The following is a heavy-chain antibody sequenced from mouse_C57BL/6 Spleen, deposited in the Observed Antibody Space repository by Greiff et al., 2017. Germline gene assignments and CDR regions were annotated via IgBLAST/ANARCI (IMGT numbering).Heavy chain of an antibody. D-gene: IGHD1-1*01. CDR1: GYTFTSYW. CDR2: INPSNGGT. J-gene: IGHJ1*03. Sequence: VQLQQPGTELVKPGASVKLSCKASGYTFTSYWMHWVKQRPGQGLEWIGNINPSNGGTNYNEKFKSKATLTVDKSSSTAYMPLSSLTSEDSAVYYCARDYGSSYVYWYFDVWGTGTTVTVSS. CDR3: ARDYGSSYVYWYFDV. V-gene: IGHV1-53*01.